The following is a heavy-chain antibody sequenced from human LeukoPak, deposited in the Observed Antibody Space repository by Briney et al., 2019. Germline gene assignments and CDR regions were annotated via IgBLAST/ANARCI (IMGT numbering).Heavy chain of an antibody. D-gene: IGHD3-10*01. CDR1: GDSFDNYY. V-gene: IGHV4-34*01. CDR3: AATNYFYGSGSFRKRDS. CDR2: VDHSGRT. Sequence: PSETLSLTCGVYGDSFDNYYWNWIRQFPEKRLEWLGEVDHSGRTTYSPSLQGRVTISVDTSKSQFSLKLNSVTAADTAVYFCAATNYFYGSGSFRKRDSWGQGTLVTVSS. J-gene: IGHJ4*02.